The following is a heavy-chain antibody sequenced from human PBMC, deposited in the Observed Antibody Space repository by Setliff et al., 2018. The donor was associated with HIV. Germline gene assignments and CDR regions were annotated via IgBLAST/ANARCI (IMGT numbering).Heavy chain of an antibody. CDR3: ARASLGDSSSWYGLYYYYGMDV. D-gene: IGHD6-13*01. CDR2: MNPNSGNT. CDR1: GYTFSSYD. J-gene: IGHJ6*02. Sequence: SVKVSCKASGYTFSSYDINWVRQATGQGLEWMGWMNPNSGNTGYAQKFQGRVTMTRNTSISTAYMELSSLRSADTAVYYCARASLGDSSSWYGLYYYYGMDVWGQGTTVTVSS. V-gene: IGHV1-8*02.